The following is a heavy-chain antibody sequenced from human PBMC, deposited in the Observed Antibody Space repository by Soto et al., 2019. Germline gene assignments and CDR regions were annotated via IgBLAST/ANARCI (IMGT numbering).Heavy chain of an antibody. CDR1: GGIFTNYA. V-gene: IGHV1-69*01. CDR2: IIPIFDTA. D-gene: IGHD3-22*01. Sequence: QVQLVQSGAEVKEPGSSVKVSCKASGGIFTNYAISWVRQAPGQGLEWMGGIIPIFDTAKYAQKFQGRVTITADESTNTAYMELSSLRSEDTAIYYCARGGSGYTWFNEFWGQGTLVTVSS. CDR3: ARGGSGYTWFNEF. J-gene: IGHJ4*02.